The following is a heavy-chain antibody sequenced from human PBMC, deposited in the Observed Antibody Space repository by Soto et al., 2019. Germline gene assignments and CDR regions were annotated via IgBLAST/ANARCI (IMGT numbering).Heavy chain of an antibody. J-gene: IGHJ4*02. D-gene: IGHD2-15*01. Sequence: QITLEESGPSLMKPTQTLTLTCTFSGFSLSKSAVGVGWIRQPPGKALEWLALIYWDNDKRDSPSLKSRLTITEDTSKSPLVLTLTNMDPVDTATYYGARAGGTVYYFDYWGRGTLVTVSS. CDR3: ARAGGTVYYFDY. CDR1: GFSLSKSAVG. V-gene: IGHV2-5*02. CDR2: IYWDNDK.